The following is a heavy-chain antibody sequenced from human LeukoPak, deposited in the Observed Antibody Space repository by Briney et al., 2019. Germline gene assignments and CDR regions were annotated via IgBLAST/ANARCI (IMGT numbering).Heavy chain of an antibody. CDR1: GGSISSYY. CDR2: IHYPGSS. Sequence: SETLSLTCTVSGGSISSYYWSWIRQPPGMGLELVGYIHYPGSSNYNPPLKSRVTISVDTSKNQFSLNLNSVTAADTAVYYCARVSVVLMANAPDAFDIWGQGTMVTVSS. V-gene: IGHV4-59*01. CDR3: ARVSVVLMANAPDAFDI. D-gene: IGHD2-8*01. J-gene: IGHJ3*02.